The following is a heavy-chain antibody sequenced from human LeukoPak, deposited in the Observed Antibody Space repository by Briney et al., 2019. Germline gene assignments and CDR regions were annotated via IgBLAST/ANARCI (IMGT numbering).Heavy chain of an antibody. D-gene: IGHD6-13*01. CDR1: GYTFTSYY. CDR3: AIDSSSWYVFDP. J-gene: IGHJ5*02. V-gene: IGHV1-46*01. CDR2: INPSGGST. Sequence: ASVEVSCKASGYTFTSYYMHWVRQAPGQGLEWMGIINPSGGSTSYAQKFQGRVTMTRDTSTSTVHMELSSLRSEDTAVYYCAIDSSSWYVFDPWGQGTLVTVSS.